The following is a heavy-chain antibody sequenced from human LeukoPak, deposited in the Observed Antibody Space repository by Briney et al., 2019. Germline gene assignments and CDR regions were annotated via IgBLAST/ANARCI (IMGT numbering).Heavy chain of an antibody. D-gene: IGHD1-1*01. Sequence: SETLSLTCTVSGGSISSYYWSWIRQPPGKGLEWIGYISFSGSTNFNPSLKSRVTISVDTSKNQFSLKLSSVTAADTAVYYCAREGTAGTNLNWFDPWGQGTLVTVSS. CDR1: GGSISSYY. J-gene: IGHJ5*02. V-gene: IGHV4-59*01. CDR3: AREGTAGTNLNWFDP. CDR2: ISFSGST.